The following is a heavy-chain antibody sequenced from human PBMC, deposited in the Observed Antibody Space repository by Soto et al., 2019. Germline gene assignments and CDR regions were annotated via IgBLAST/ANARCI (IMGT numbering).Heavy chain of an antibody. CDR2: IYYSGST. V-gene: IGHV4-39*01. CDR1: GGSISSSSYY. CDR3: ARHRRFGETPSVWFDP. D-gene: IGHD3-10*01. J-gene: IGHJ5*02. Sequence: SETLSLTCTVSGGSISSSSYYWGWIRQPPGKGLEWIGSIYYSGSTYYNPSLKSRVTISVDTSKNQFSLKLSSVTAADTAVYYCARHRRFGETPSVWFDPWGQGTLVTVSS.